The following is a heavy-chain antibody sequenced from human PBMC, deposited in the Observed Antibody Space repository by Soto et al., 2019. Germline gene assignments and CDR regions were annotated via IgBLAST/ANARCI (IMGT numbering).Heavy chain of an antibody. V-gene: IGHV1-69*01. Sequence: QMQLVQSGAEVKKPGSSVKVSCKANGGTFSSFSINWVRQATGQGLEWMGGFIPIIGSSNYAQRFQGRLTITADEATSTSYLELGSLPSEDTAVFYCARGNALDIWGQGTWVTVSS. CDR3: ARGNALDI. CDR1: GGTFSSFS. CDR2: FIPIIGSS. J-gene: IGHJ3*02.